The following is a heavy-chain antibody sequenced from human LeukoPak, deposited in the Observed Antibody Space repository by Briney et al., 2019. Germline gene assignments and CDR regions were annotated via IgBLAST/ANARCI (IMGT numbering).Heavy chain of an antibody. J-gene: IGHJ4*02. CDR1: GFTFSSYA. V-gene: IGHV3-23*01. CDR3: ARYYYYGSGSFDY. CDR2: LSGSGGST. Sequence: GGSLRLSCAASGFTFSSYAMSWVRQAPGKGLEWVSALSGSGGSTYYADSVKGRFTISRDNSKNMLYLQMNSLRAEDTAVYYCARYYYYGSGSFDYWGQGTLVTVSS. D-gene: IGHD3-10*01.